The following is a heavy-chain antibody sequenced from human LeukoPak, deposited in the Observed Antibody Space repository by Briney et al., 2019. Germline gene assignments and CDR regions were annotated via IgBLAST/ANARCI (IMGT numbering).Heavy chain of an antibody. CDR1: GFTVSSNY. V-gene: IGHV3-23*01. CDR3: AKDHDYSNYIY. D-gene: IGHD4-11*01. CDR2: ISGSGGST. Sequence: GGSLRLSCAASGFTVSSNYMSWVRQAPGKGLEWVSGISGSGGSTYYADSVKGRFTISRDNSKNTLYLQMNSLRVEDTAVYYCAKDHDYSNYIYWGQGTLVTVSS. J-gene: IGHJ4*02.